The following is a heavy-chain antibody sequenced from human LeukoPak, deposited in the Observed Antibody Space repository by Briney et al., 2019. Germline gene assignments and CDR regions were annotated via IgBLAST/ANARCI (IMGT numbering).Heavy chain of an antibody. CDR2: IIPVFGIA. CDR1: GGTLSSHG. D-gene: IGHD3-10*01. V-gene: IGHV1-69*01. Sequence: SVKVSCKASGGTLSSHGLSWVRQAPGQGLQWMGGIIPVFGIANYAPKFQGRVTITADEFTSYMGLRSLRSEDTAVYYCARTYGSGTYQYYYHYMDVWGSGTRITVSS. CDR3: ARTYGSGTYQYYYHYMDV. J-gene: IGHJ6*03.